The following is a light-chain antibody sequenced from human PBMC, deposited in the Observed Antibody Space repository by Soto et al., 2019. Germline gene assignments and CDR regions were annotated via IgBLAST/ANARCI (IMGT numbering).Light chain of an antibody. CDR3: SSFAVSNSFV. CDR2: EVN. Sequence: LTQPPSASGSPGQSVTISCTGTSNDVGAYNYVSWYQQHPGKAPKVMIYEVNKRPSGVPDRFSGSKSGNTASLTVSGLQAEDEADYYCSSFAVSNSFVFGTGTKVTVL. J-gene: IGLJ1*01. CDR1: SNDVGAYNY. V-gene: IGLV2-8*01.